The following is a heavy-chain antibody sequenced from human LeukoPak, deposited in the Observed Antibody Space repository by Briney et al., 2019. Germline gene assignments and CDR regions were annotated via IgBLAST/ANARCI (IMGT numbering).Heavy chain of an antibody. D-gene: IGHD5-24*01. CDR2: INHSGST. CDR1: GRPFSGYY. V-gene: IGHV4-34*01. Sequence: PSETLSLTYAVYGRPFSGYYWSWIRQPPGKGLEWIGEINHSGSTNYNPSIKSRVTISVDTSKNQFSLKLSSVTAADTAVYYCARRGKMATLFWGQGTLVTVSS. J-gene: IGHJ4*02. CDR3: ARRGKMATLF.